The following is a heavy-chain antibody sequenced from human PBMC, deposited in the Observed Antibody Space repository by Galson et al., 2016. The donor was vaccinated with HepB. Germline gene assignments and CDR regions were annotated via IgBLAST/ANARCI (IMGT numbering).Heavy chain of an antibody. CDR2: ISYDGSNK. V-gene: IGHV3-30*03. J-gene: IGHJ4*02. D-gene: IGHD3-3*01. CDR1: GFTFSSYG. Sequence: SLRLSCAASGFTFSSYGMHWVRQAPGKGLEWVAVISYDGSNKYYADSVKGRFTISRDNSKNTLYLQMNSLRAEDTAVYYCATPYYDFWSGYNPFDYWGQGTRVTVPS. CDR3: ATPYYDFWSGYNPFDY.